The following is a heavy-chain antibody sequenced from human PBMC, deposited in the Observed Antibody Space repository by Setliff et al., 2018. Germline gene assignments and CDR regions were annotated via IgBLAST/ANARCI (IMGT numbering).Heavy chain of an antibody. D-gene: IGHD3-10*01. Sequence: GGSLRLSCAASGFVITNSEMSWVRQAPGKVLEWVSVTYSSGATNYADSVKGRFIISRDDSKNTLYLQMNSLRGEDTAVYYCRLWFEETMRDYWGQGTLVTVSS. J-gene: IGHJ4*02. CDR3: RLWFEETMRDY. CDR1: GFVITNSE. V-gene: IGHV3-53*01. CDR2: TYSSGAT.